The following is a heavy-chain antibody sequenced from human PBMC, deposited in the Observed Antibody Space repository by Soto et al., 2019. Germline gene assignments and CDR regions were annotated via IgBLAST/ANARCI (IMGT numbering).Heavy chain of an antibody. Sequence: QVQLVQSGAEVKKPGASVKVSCKASGYTFTSYDINWVRQATGQGLEWMGWMNPNSGNTGYAQKFQGRVTMTRNTSISTAYMELSSLRYEDTAVYYCARGRRWNYYYGMDVWGQGTTVTVSS. V-gene: IGHV1-8*01. J-gene: IGHJ6*02. CDR3: ARGRRWNYYYGMDV. CDR2: MNPNSGNT. CDR1: GYTFTSYD.